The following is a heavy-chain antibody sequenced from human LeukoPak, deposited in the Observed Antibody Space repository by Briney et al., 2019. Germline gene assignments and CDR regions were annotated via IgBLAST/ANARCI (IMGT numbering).Heavy chain of an antibody. J-gene: IGHJ3*02. V-gene: IGHV3-7*01. CDR1: GFTFSNHW. CDR3: ARDRSKDAFDI. CDR2: IKQDGSEA. Sequence: GGSLRLSCAASGFTFSNHWMSWVRQAPGNGLEWVANIKQDGSEAYDGDSVKGRFTVSRDNAKNSLYLQMNSLRAEDTAVYYCARDRSKDAFDIWGQGTMVTVSS.